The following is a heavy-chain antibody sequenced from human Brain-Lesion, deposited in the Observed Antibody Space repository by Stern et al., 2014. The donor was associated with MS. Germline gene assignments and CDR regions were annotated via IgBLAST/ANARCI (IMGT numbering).Heavy chain of an antibody. CDR1: ESAFSNFA. Sequence: VQLVESGGGVVQPGKSLRLSCVASESAFSNFAMHWLRQAPGKEMEWVAFLSYDGDNKYYRDSVKGRFTISRDNSQSTLFLHMNSLRVEDTAVYYCARVNILTGYYVFDFWGQGALVTVSS. CDR2: LSYDGDNK. D-gene: IGHD3-9*01. CDR3: ARVNILTGYYVFDF. J-gene: IGHJ4*02. V-gene: IGHV3-30-3*01.